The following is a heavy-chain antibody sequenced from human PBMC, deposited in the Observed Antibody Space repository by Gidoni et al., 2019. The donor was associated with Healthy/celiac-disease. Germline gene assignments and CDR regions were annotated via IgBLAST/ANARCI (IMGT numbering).Heavy chain of an antibody. CDR2: ISYDGSNK. CDR1: GFTFSSYG. J-gene: IGHJ3*02. Sequence: QVQLVESGGGVVQPGRSLRLSCAASGFTFSSYGMHWVRQAPGKGLVWVAVISYDGSNKYYADSVKGRFTISRDNSKNTRYLQMNSLRAEDTAVYYCGARWLRPNDAFDIWGQGTMVTVSS. V-gene: IGHV3-30*03. D-gene: IGHD5-12*01. CDR3: GARWLRPNDAFDI.